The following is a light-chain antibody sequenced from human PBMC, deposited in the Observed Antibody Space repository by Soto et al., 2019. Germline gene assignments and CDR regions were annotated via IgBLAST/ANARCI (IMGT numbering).Light chain of an antibody. V-gene: IGKV1-39*01. CDR2: AAS. CDR1: QSISSS. J-gene: IGKJ2*01. Sequence: DIQMTQSPSFLSASVGDRVTITCRAGQSISSSLNWYQQTQGRAPKLLIYAASSLQSGVPSRFNGSGSGTDFTLTISGLQSEYFATYYCQQSYSSLYTFGQGTKLQVK. CDR3: QQSYSSLYT.